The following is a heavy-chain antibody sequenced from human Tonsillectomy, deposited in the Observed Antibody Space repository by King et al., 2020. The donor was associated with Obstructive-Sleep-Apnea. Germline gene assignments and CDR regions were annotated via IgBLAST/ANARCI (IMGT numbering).Heavy chain of an antibody. CDR1: GFTFSSYA. CDR3: AKDRDFDWLFRTSIFAY. Sequence: DVQLVQSGGGLVQPGGSLRLSCAASGFTFSSYAMSWVRQAPGKGLEWVSAISGSGGSTYYADSVKGRFTISRDNSKNTLYLQMNSLRAEDTAVYYCAKDRDFDWLFRTSIFAYWGQGTLVTVSS. J-gene: IGHJ4*02. V-gene: IGHV3-23*04. D-gene: IGHD3-9*01. CDR2: ISGSGGST.